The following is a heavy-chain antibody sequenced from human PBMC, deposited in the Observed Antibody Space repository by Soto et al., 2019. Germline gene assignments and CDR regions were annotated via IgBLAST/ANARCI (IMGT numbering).Heavy chain of an antibody. D-gene: IGHD3-3*01. V-gene: IGHV4-34*01. CDR2: INHSGST. CDR3: ARCLKYDFWSDYSNWYFDL. Sequence: QVQLQQWGAGLLKPSETLSLTCGVYGGSFTAYYWTWIRQPPGKGLEWIGEINHSGSTSYNPSLDSRVTVLGEPVKNQVLPNLRFGNGGDTGVYYCARCLKYDFWSDYSNWYFDLWGRGTLVTVSS. J-gene: IGHJ2*01. CDR1: GGSFTAYY.